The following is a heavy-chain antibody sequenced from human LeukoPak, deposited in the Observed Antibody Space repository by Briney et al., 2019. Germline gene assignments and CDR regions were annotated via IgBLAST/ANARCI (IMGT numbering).Heavy chain of an antibody. CDR3: ASTYYFGSATPNWFDT. CDR1: GGSINQYDYY. D-gene: IGHD3-10*01. V-gene: IGHV4-39*01. J-gene: IGHJ5*02. CDR2: FSESGTT. Sequence: SETLSLTCSVSGGSINQYDYYWGLIRQPPGKGLEWVGSFSESGTTYYNPSLKTRVTIFVDTSKNQFSLKLSSVTAADTAVYYCASTYYFGSATPNWFDTCGQGILVTVSS.